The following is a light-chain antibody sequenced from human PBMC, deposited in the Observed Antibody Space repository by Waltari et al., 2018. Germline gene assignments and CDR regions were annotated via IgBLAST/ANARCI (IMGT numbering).Light chain of an antibody. CDR2: VYSDGTH. Sequence: QLVLTQSPSASASLGTSVTLTCTLNSGHSSNVIAWLQQQPGKGPRYLMKVYSDGTHNKGDEIPDRFSGSSSGAARYLTISSLQSEDEADYYCETGGHGTWVFGGGTKLTVL. V-gene: IGLV4-69*01. CDR1: SGHSSNV. CDR3: ETGGHGTWV. J-gene: IGLJ3*02.